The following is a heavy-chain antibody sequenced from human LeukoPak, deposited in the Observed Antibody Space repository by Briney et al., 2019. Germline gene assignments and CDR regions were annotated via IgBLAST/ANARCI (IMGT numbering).Heavy chain of an antibody. V-gene: IGHV3-33*08. CDR1: GCTFSSYG. D-gene: IGHD4-23*01. Sequence: PGRSLRLSCAASGCTFSSYGLHWVRQAPCKGLDRVGVRWYDGSNQYYADSVKGRFTNSKDNSKTTLYLQMSSLRAEDTAVYYCARDPGSGNSPYYYGMDVWGQGTTVTVSS. J-gene: IGHJ6*02. CDR3: ARDPGSGNSPYYYGMDV. CDR2: RWYDGSNQ.